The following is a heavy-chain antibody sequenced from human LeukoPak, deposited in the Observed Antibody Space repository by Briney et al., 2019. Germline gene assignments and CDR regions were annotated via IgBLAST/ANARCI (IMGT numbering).Heavy chain of an antibody. CDR3: AWDTAMVTADAFDI. V-gene: IGHV4-39*01. CDR2: IYYSGST. J-gene: IGHJ3*02. CDR1: GGSFSSYY. Sequence: SETLSLTCAVYGGSFSSYYWGWIRQPPGKGLEWIGSIYYSGSTYYNPSLKSRVTISVDTSKNQFSLKLSSVTAADTAVYYCAWDTAMVTADAFDIWGQGTMVTVSS. D-gene: IGHD5-18*01.